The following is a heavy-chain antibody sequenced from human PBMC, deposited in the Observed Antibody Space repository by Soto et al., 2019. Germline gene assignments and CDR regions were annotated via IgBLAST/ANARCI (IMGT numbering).Heavy chain of an antibody. CDR1: GFTFSSYA. CDR2: ISYDGSNK. J-gene: IGHJ3*02. CDR3: ARGTSYYYDSSGPTADDAFDI. Sequence: QVQLVESGGGVVQPGRSLRLSCAASGFTFSSYAMHWVRQAPGKGLEWVAVISYDGSNKYYADSVKGRFTISRDNSKNTLYLQMKSLRAEDTAVYYCARGTSYYYDSSGPTADDAFDIWGQGTMVTVSS. V-gene: IGHV3-30-3*01. D-gene: IGHD3-22*01.